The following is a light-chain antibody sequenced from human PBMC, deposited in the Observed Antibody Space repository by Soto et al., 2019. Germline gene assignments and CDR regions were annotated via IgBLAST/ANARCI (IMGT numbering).Light chain of an antibody. CDR2: DVT. V-gene: IGLV2-8*01. CDR1: SSDVGRSNY. Sequence: QSALTQPPSASGSPGQSVTISCTGTSSDVGRSNYVSWYQHHPGKVPKLMIYDVTKRPSGVPDRFSGSKSGNTASLTVSGLQAEDEADYYCTSYAGNNNPYVFGTGTKLTVL. CDR3: TSYAGNNNPYV. J-gene: IGLJ1*01.